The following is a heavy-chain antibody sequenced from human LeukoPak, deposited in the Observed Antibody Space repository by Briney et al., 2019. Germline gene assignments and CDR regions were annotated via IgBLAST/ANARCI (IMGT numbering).Heavy chain of an antibody. Sequence: ASVKVSCKASGYTFTGYYMHWVRQAPGQGLEWMGWINPNSGGTNYAQKFQGRVTMTRDTSISTAYMELSRLRSDDTAVYYCARQGYGVTSQGAADYWGQGTLVTVSS. V-gene: IGHV1-2*02. CDR3: ARQGYGVTSQGAADY. CDR1: GYTFTGYY. D-gene: IGHD4-23*01. J-gene: IGHJ4*02. CDR2: INPNSGGT.